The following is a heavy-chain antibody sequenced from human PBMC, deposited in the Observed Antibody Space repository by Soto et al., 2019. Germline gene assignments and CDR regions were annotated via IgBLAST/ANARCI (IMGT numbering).Heavy chain of an antibody. CDR3: ARTDYYYDVSGYAPDAFDI. Sequence: SETLSLTCTVSGGSISSYYWSWIRQPPGKGLEWIGYIYYSGSTNYNPSLKSRVTISVDTSKNQFSLRLSSVTAADTAVYYCARTDYYYDVSGYAPDAFDIWGQGTMVTISS. J-gene: IGHJ3*02. V-gene: IGHV4-59*01. D-gene: IGHD3-22*01. CDR1: GGSISSYY. CDR2: IYYSGST.